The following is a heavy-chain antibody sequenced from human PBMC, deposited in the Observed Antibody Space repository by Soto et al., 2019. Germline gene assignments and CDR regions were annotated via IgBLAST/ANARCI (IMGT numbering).Heavy chain of an antibody. D-gene: IGHD5-12*01. CDR1: GFTFSSYA. CDR3: ARGSEGSGFLYSGYDLGFDY. Sequence: QVQLVESGGGVVQPGRSLRLSCAASGFTFSSYAMHWVRQAPGKGLEWVAVISYDGSNKYYADSVKGRFTISRDNSKNTLYLQMNSLGAEDTAVYYCARGSEGSGFLYSGYDLGFDYWGQGTLVTVSS. V-gene: IGHV3-30-3*01. J-gene: IGHJ4*02. CDR2: ISYDGSNK.